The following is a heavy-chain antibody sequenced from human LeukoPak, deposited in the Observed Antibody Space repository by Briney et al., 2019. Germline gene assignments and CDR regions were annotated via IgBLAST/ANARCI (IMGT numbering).Heavy chain of an antibody. D-gene: IGHD3-10*01. CDR2: IYHSGST. Sequence: SETLSLTCTVSGYSISSGYYWGWIRQPPGKGLEWIGSIYHSGSTYYNPSLKSRVTISVDTSKNQFSLKLSSVTAADTAVYYCARDSDGFDWGQGTLVTVSS. CDR3: ARDSDGFD. J-gene: IGHJ4*02. V-gene: IGHV4-38-2*02. CDR1: GYSISSGYY.